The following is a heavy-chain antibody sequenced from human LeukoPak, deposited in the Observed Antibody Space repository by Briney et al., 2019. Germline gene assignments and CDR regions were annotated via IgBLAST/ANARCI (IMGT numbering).Heavy chain of an antibody. Sequence: TSETLSLTCAVSGASISGSNYYWGWIRQPPGKGLEWIGNIYYSGSTYYNASLKSRVTISIDTSKNQFSLRLNSVTAADTAMYYCAKSGGYGLIHYWGQGTRVTVSS. V-gene: IGHV4-39*01. CDR3: AKSGGYGLIHY. CDR1: GASISGSNYY. D-gene: IGHD1-26*01. CDR2: IYYSGST. J-gene: IGHJ4*02.